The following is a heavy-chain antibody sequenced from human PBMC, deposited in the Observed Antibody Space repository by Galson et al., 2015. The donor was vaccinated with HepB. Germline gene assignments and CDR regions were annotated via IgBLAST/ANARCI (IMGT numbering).Heavy chain of an antibody. J-gene: IGHJ6*02. Sequence: SLRLSCAASGFTFSSYAMSWVRQAPGKGLEWVSAISTSGGNTYYADSVKGRFTISRDNSKNTLYLQMNSLRAEDTAVYYCAKGRDYGDYLTPEYYYYGMDVWGQGTTVTVSS. D-gene: IGHD4-17*01. CDR3: AKGRDYGDYLTPEYYYYGMDV. CDR2: ISTSGGNT. CDR1: GFTFSSYA. V-gene: IGHV3-23*01.